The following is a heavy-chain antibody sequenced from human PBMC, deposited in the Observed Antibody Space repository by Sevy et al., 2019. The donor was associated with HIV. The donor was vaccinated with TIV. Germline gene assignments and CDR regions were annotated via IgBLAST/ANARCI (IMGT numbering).Heavy chain of an antibody. Sequence: ASVKVSCKASGGTFSSYAITWVRQAPGQGLEWMGGIIPIFGTANYAQKFQGRVTITADKSTSTAYMELSSLRSEDTAVYYCARGTYYYDSSGYTDAFDIWGQGTMVTVSS. CDR1: GGTFSSYA. J-gene: IGHJ3*02. V-gene: IGHV1-69*06. D-gene: IGHD3-22*01. CDR3: ARGTYYYDSSGYTDAFDI. CDR2: IIPIFGTA.